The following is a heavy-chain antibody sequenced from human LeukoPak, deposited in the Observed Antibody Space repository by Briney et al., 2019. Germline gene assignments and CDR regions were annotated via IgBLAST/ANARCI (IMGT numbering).Heavy chain of an antibody. CDR1: GFTFSTFA. CDR2: IFPSGGEI. CDR3: ARETPDSSGWD. D-gene: IGHD6-19*01. V-gene: IGHV3-23*01. J-gene: IGHJ4*02. Sequence: GGSLRLSCAASGFTFSTFAMIWVRQPPGKVLEWVSSIFPSGGEIHYADSVRGRFTISRDNSKSTLSLQMNSLRAEDTAVYYCARETPDSSGWDWGQGTLVTVSS.